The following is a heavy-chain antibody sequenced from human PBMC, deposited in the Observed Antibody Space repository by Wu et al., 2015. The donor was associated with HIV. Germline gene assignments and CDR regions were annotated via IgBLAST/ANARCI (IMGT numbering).Heavy chain of an antibody. CDR3: ARRIWTSSYYFDY. CDR1: GYTFSRFG. Sequence: QVQLVQSGAEVKKPGASVKVSCKASGYTFSRFGINWVRQAPGQGLEWMGWINANSGNTNFAQKFQARVTMTTDTSTSTAYMELRSLRSDDTAIYYCARRIWTSSYYFDYVGPGNPGHRLV. CDR2: INANSGNT. V-gene: IGHV1-18*01. J-gene: IGHJ4*02. D-gene: IGHD1-1*01.